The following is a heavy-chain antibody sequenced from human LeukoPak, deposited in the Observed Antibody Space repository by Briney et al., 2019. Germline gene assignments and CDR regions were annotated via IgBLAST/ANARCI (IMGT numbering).Heavy chain of an antibody. CDR1: GYTFTSYY. D-gene: IGHD6-13*01. CDR3: ARGEAAGKIDY. J-gene: IGHJ4*02. V-gene: IGHV1-46*01. CDR2: INPSGGST. Sequence: ASVKVSCKAPGYTFTSYYMHWVRQAPGQGLEWMGIINPSGGSTSYAQKFQGRVTMTRDTSTSTVYMELSSLRSGDTAVYYCARGEAAGKIDYWGQGTLVTVSS.